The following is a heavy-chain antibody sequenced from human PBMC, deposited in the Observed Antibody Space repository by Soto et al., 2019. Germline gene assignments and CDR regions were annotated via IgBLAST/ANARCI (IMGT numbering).Heavy chain of an antibody. CDR2: ISSSSSYI. Sequence: EVQLVESGGGLVKPGGSLRLSCAASGFTFSSYSMNWVRQAPGKGLEWVSSISSSSSYIYYADSVKGRFTISRDNAKNSLYLQMNSLRAEDTAVYYCVRAREYCTNGVCYTGDGDYWGQGTLVTVSS. J-gene: IGHJ4*02. V-gene: IGHV3-21*01. CDR3: VRAREYCTNGVCYTGDGDY. CDR1: GFTFSSYS. D-gene: IGHD2-8*01.